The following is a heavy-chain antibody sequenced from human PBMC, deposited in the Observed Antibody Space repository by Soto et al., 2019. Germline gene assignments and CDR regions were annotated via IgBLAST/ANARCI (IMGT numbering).Heavy chain of an antibody. V-gene: IGHV3-23*01. CDR1: GFTFSSYA. CDR3: ARALPATVTTKGDPTRSWFDP. Sequence: GGSLRLSCAASGFTFSSYAMSCVRQAPGKGLEWVSAISGSGGSTYYADSVKGRFTISRDNSKNTLYLQMNSLRAEDTAVYYCARALPATVTTKGDPTRSWFDPWGQGTLVTVSS. J-gene: IGHJ5*02. CDR2: ISGSGGST. D-gene: IGHD4-4*01.